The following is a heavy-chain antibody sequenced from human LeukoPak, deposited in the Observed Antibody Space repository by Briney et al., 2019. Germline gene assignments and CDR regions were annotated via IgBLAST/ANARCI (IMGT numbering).Heavy chain of an antibody. CDR1: GGSISSGDYY. J-gene: IGHJ3*02. CDR3: ARELSMITFGGVIGQDDDAFDI. Sequence: SETLSLTCTVSGGSISSGDYYWSWIRQPPGKGLEWIGYIYYSGSTYYSPSLKSRVTISVDTSKNQFSLKLSSVTAADTAVYYCARELSMITFGGVIGQDDDAFDIWGQGTMVTVSS. V-gene: IGHV4-30-4*08. CDR2: IYYSGST. D-gene: IGHD3-16*02.